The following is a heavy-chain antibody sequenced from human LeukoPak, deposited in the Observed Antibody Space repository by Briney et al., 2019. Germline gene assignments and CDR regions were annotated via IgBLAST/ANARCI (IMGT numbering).Heavy chain of an antibody. CDR3: ASKAGLALDY. CDR1: GFTFSSNW. CDR2: INSDGRST. V-gene: IGHV3-74*01. Sequence: GGSLGLSCAASGFTFSSNWMHWVRQAPGKGLVWVSRINSDGRSTSYADSVKGRFTISRDNAKNTLYLQMNSLRAEDTAVYYCASKAGLALDYWGQGTLVTVSS. D-gene: IGHD6-13*01. J-gene: IGHJ4*02.